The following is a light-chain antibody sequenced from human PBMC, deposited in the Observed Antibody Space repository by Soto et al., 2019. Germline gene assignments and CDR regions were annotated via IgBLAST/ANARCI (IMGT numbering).Light chain of an antibody. J-gene: IGLJ2*01. CDR3: QSVDSSGAYYVV. CDR1: ELPNQY. CDR2: KDK. Sequence: SYELTQPPSVSVSPGQTATISCSGAELPNQYAYWYQQKPGQAPVLVIYKDKERPSGIPERFSGSNSGTTITLTISGVEADDEADYYCQSVDSSGAYYVVFGGGTKVTVL. V-gene: IGLV3-25*02.